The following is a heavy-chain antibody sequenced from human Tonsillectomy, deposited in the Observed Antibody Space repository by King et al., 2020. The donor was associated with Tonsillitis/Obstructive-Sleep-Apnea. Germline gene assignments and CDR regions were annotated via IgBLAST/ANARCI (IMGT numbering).Heavy chain of an antibody. CDR1: GGSISSTSYY. J-gene: IGHJ6*03. D-gene: IGHD1/OR15-1a*01. V-gene: IGHV4-61*01. CDR3: ARVPTNWDKYYYYLDV. CDR2: IFYSGST. Sequence: HVQLQESGPGLVQPSETLSLTCTVSGGSISSTSYYWSWIRQPPGKGLEWIGYIFYSGSTNYNPSLKSRVSLSLDTSKSQFSLNLISVTAADTAVYYCARVPTNWDKYYYYLDVWGEGTMVTVSS.